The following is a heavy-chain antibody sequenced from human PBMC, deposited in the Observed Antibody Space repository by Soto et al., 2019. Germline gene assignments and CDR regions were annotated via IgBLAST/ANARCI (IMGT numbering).Heavy chain of an antibody. J-gene: IGHJ3*02. CDR1: GFTFSSYA. CDR3: NSLTYYYDSSGKKGDAFDI. D-gene: IGHD3-22*01. Sequence: QVQLVESGGGVVQPGRSLRLSCAASGFTFSSYAMHWVRQAPGKGLEWVAVISYDGSNKYYADSVKGRFTISRDNSKNTLHLQMNSLRAEDTAVYYCNSLTYYYDSSGKKGDAFDIWGQGTMVTVSS. V-gene: IGHV3-30-3*01. CDR2: ISYDGSNK.